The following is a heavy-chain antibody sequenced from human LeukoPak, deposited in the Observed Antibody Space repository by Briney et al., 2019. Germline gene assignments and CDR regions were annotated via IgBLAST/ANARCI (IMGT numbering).Heavy chain of an antibody. CDR2: IYTSGST. Sequence: SETLSLTCTVSGGSISSYYWSWIRQPAGKGLEWIGRIYTSGSTNYNPSLKSRVTISVDASKNQFSLKLSSVTAADTAVYYCARLGDSSGPQHNWGQGTLVTVSS. CDR1: GGSISSYY. CDR3: ARLGDSSGPQHN. V-gene: IGHV4-4*07. J-gene: IGHJ4*02. D-gene: IGHD3-22*01.